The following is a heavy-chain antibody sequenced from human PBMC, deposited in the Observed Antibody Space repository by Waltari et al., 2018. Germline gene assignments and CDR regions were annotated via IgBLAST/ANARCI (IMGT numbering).Heavy chain of an antibody. CDR3: ASGSGSYFYFDY. Sequence: EVQLVESGGVVVQPGGSLRLSCAASGFTFDDYTMHWVRQAPGKGLEWVSLISWDGGSTYYADSVKGRFTISRDNSKNSLYLQMNSLRTEDTALYYCASGSGSYFYFDYWGQGTLVTVSS. D-gene: IGHD3-10*01. J-gene: IGHJ4*02. CDR1: GFTFDDYT. V-gene: IGHV3-43*01. CDR2: ISWDGGST.